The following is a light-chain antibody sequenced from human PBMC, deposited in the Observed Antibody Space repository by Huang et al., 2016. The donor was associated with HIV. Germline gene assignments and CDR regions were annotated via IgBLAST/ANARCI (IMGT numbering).Light chain of an antibody. CDR3: QQRSIGLT. CDR2: YTS. Sequence: EIVLTQSPATLSLSPGERATLSCRASQSVSNDLAWYQQKPGQAPRLLIYYTSNRASGIPARFSCRGSGTDFTLTISSLEPDDFAVYYCQQRSIGLTFGGGTKVEIK. V-gene: IGKV3-11*01. CDR1: QSVSND. J-gene: IGKJ4*01.